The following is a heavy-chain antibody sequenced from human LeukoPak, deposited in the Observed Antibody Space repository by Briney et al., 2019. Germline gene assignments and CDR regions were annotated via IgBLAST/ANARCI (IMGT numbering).Heavy chain of an antibody. V-gene: IGHV4-59*01. Sequence: SETLSLTCTVSGGSISSYYWSWIRQPPGKGLEWIGYIYYSGSTNYNPSLKSRVTISVDTSKNQFSLKLSSVTAADMAVYYCARVGGTNYYYYGMDVWGQGTTVTVSS. CDR3: ARVGGTNYYYYGMDV. D-gene: IGHD3-10*01. J-gene: IGHJ6*02. CDR1: GGSISSYY. CDR2: IYYSGST.